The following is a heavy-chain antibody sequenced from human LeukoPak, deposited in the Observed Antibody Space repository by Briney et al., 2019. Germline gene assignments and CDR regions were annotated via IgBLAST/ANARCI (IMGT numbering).Heavy chain of an antibody. CDR2: INHSGST. V-gene: IGHV4-34*01. CDR3: ARGLLVGATDGAHDY. Sequence: PGGSLRLSCAASGFTFSSYSMNWIRQPPGKGLEWIGEINHSGSTNYNPSLKSRVTISVDTSKNQFSLKLSSVTAADTAVYYCARGLLVGATDGAHDYWGQGTLVTVPS. D-gene: IGHD1-26*01. CDR1: GFTFSSYS. J-gene: IGHJ4*02.